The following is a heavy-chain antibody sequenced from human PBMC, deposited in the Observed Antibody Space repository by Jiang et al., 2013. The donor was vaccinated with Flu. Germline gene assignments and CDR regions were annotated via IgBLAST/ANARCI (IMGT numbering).Heavy chain of an antibody. Sequence: LKPSETLSLTCSVYGGSFNAYYWAWIRQPPGKGLEWIGELNHDGSTNYNPSLESRLTISADPSKNEISLNLTAVTAADTAVYYCARMGSWAMDVWGQGTTVTVSS. V-gene: IGHV4-34*01. J-gene: IGHJ6*02. CDR3: ARMGSWAMDV. CDR2: LNHDGST. CDR1: GGSFNAYY. D-gene: IGHD7-27*01.